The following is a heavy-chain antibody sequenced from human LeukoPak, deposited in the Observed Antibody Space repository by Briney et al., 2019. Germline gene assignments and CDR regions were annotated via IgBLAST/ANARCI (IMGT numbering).Heavy chain of an antibody. D-gene: IGHD1-26*01. Sequence: PGRSLRLSCAASGFTFDDYAMHWVRQAPGKGLECVSGISWNSGSIGYADSVKGRFTISRDNAKNSLYLQMDSLRAEDTALYYCAKDRAEVGATTFDYWGQGTLVTVSS. CDR3: AKDRAEVGATTFDY. CDR2: ISWNSGSI. CDR1: GFTFDDYA. J-gene: IGHJ4*02. V-gene: IGHV3-9*01.